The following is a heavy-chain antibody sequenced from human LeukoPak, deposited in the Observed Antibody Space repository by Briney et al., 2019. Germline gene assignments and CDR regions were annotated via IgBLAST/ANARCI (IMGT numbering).Heavy chain of an antibody. CDR1: GFSFSSYW. CDR2: INSDGSSA. V-gene: IGHV3-74*01. CDR3: ARGGARRGYYTMDV. D-gene: IGHD1-26*01. J-gene: IGHJ6*02. Sequence: PGGTLRLSCGASGFSFSSYWMHWVRQAPGKGLVCVSRINSDGSSATYADSVKGRFTTSRDNAKHTLYLQMTSLSAEDTAVYFCARGGARRGYYTMDVWGPGTTVTVSS.